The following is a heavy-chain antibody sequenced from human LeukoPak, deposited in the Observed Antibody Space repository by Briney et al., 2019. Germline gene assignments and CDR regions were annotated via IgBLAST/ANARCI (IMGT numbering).Heavy chain of an antibody. CDR2: IYTSGST. J-gene: IGHJ6*03. D-gene: IGHD2-2*01. CDR3: ATSGYCSSSSCSNNYYYYMDV. V-gene: IGHV4-4*07. CDR1: GGSISSYY. Sequence: SETLSLTCTGSGGSISSYYWSWIRQPAGKGLEWIGRIYTSGSTNYNPSLKSRVTMSVDTSKNQFSLKLSSVTAADTAVYYCATSGYCSSSSCSNNYYYYMDVWGKGTTVTVSS.